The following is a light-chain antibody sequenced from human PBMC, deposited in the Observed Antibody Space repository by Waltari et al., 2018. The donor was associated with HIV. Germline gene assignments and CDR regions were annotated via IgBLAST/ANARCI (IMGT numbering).Light chain of an antibody. Sequence: QSGLTQPPSVSAAPGQRVPISCSGTRSNIGYNSVSWYQQLPGAAPKLLIYDNDKRPSGIPDRFSASKSGTSVTLGITGLQTGDEATYYCGTWDNGLSEVLFGGGTKLTVL. CDR1: RSNIGYNS. V-gene: IGLV1-51*01. CDR2: DND. J-gene: IGLJ2*01. CDR3: GTWDNGLSEVL.